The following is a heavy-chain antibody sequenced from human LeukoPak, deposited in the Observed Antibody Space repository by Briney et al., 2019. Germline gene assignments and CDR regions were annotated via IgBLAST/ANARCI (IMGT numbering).Heavy chain of an antibody. Sequence: SETLSLTCTVSGGSISAYYWSWIRQPPGKGLEWIGYISYSGSTNYNPSLKSRVTISVVTSKNQFSLRLSSVTAADTAVYYCARVYDSSGYYYDYYYYMDVWGKGTTVTVSS. D-gene: IGHD3-22*01. V-gene: IGHV4-59*01. CDR2: ISYSGST. CDR3: ARVYDSSGYYYDYYYYMDV. CDR1: GGSISAYY. J-gene: IGHJ6*03.